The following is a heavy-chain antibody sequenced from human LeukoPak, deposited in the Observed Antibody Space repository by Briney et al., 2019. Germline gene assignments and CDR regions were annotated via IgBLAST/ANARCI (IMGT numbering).Heavy chain of an antibody. CDR2: IYPGDSNT. Sequence: GASLKISGKGSGYSFTSYWIGWVRQMPGKGLKGMGIIYPGDSNTSYSPSFQGQVTISADKSIGTAYLKWSTLKGSGAPMYYCATVGEGSSGFDYWGQGTLVTVSS. D-gene: IGHD1-26*01. CDR1: GYSFTSYW. V-gene: IGHV5-51*01. CDR3: ATVGEGSSGFDY. J-gene: IGHJ4*02.